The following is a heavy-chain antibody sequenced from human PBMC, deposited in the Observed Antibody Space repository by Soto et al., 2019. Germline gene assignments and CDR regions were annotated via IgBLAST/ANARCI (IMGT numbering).Heavy chain of an antibody. V-gene: IGHV3-74*01. J-gene: IGHJ4*02. CDR2: INTDGSIT. CDR1: GLIFSNYK. Sequence: GGSLRLSCAASGLIFSNYKMHWVRQAPGKGLVWVSRINTDGSITDYADSVKGRFTVSLDNAKNTMYLQMNSLTADDTAVYYCARDTNGLHYWGQGTLVTVSS. D-gene: IGHD2-8*01. CDR3: ARDTNGLHY.